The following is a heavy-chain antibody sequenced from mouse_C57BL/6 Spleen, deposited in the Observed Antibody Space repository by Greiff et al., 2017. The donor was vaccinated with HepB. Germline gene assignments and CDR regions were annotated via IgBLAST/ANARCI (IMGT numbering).Heavy chain of an antibody. D-gene: IGHD1-1*01. V-gene: IGHV1-82*01. CDR3: ATYYGSSPWYAMDY. Sequence: VQLVESGPELVKPGASVKISCKASGYAFSSSWMNWVKQRPGKGLEWIGRIYPGDGDTNYNGKFKGKATLTADKSSSTAYMQLSSLTSEDSAVYFCATYYGSSPWYAMDYWGQGTSVTVSS. CDR2: IYPGDGDT. CDR1: GYAFSSSW. J-gene: IGHJ4*01.